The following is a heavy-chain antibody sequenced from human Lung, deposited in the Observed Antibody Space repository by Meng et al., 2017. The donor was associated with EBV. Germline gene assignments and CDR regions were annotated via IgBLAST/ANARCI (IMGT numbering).Heavy chain of an antibody. CDR1: GGFFSGYY. CDR2: INHSGST. D-gene: IGHD3-10*01. CDR3: ARDYYGSYWYFDL. J-gene: IGHJ2*01. Sequence: LQPWGAVLFKPAATLSLTCAVYGGFFSGYYWSWIRQPPGKGLEWIGEINHSGSTNYNPSLKSRVTISVDTSKNQFSLKLSSVTAADTAVYYCARDYYGSYWYFDLWGRGTLVTVSS. V-gene: IGHV4-34*01.